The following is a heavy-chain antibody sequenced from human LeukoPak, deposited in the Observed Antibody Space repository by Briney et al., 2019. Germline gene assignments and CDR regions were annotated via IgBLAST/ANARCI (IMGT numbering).Heavy chain of an antibody. J-gene: IGHJ5*02. CDR2: IFQRGYS. Sequence: SKTLSLTCAGSGYSISSGYYWGWIRQPPGKGLQWIGSIFQRGYSYYNPSLKSRVTISVDTSRNQFSLKLSSVTAADTAVYYCAGDKETTGNGRPNWFDPWGQGTLVTVSS. D-gene: IGHD1-1*01. CDR3: AGDKETTGNGRPNWFDP. CDR1: GYSISSGYY. V-gene: IGHV4-38-2*01.